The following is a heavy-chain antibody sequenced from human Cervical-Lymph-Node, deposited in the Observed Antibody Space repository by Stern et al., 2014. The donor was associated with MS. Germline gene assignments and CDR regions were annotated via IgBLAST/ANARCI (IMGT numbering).Heavy chain of an antibody. CDR1: GFSFSRYA. CDR3: ASAYSSSHYSFDY. CDR2: IWYDGSNP. J-gene: IGHJ4*02. V-gene: IGHV3-33*01. Sequence: VQLVESGGGVVQPGRSLRLSCAASGFSFSRYAMHWVRQAPGKGLEWVALIWYDGSNPSYEDSVTGRFPIPRYNFKNTLYLQLTTLRPEDTAVYYCASAYSSSHYSFDYWGQGTLVTVSS. D-gene: IGHD6-13*01.